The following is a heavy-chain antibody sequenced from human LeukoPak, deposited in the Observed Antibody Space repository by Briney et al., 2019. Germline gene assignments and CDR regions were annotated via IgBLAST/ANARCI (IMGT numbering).Heavy chain of an antibody. J-gene: IGHJ5*02. V-gene: IGHV4-34*01. CDR3: ARRTMVRGVIRPKKTNWFDP. CDR2: INHSGST. Sequence: SETLSLTCAVYGGSFSGYYWSWIRQPPGKGLEWIGEINHSGSTNYNPSLRSRVTISVDTSKNQFSLKLSSVTAADTAVYYCARRTMVRGVIRPKKTNWFDPWGQGTLVTVSS. CDR1: GGSFSGYY. D-gene: IGHD3-10*01.